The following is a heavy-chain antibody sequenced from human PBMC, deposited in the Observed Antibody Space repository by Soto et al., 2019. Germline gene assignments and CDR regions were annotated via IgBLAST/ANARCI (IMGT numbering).Heavy chain of an antibody. Sequence: ESGPTLVKPTQTLTLTCTFSGFSLSTSGVSVGWIRQPPGKALEWLALIYWDDDKRYSPSLKSRLTITKDTSKNQVVLTMTNMEPVDTATYSCAHRSSGSYFGYWGQGTLVTVSS. CDR3: AHRSSGSYFGY. CDR2: IYWDDDK. J-gene: IGHJ4*02. CDR1: GFSLSTSGVS. V-gene: IGHV2-5*02. D-gene: IGHD1-26*01.